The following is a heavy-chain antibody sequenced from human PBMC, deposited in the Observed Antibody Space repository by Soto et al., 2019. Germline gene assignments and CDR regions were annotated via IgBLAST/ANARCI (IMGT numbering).Heavy chain of an antibody. CDR3: AKGPDYGDYYFDY. Sequence: QVQLVESGGGVVQPGRSLRLSCAASGFTFSSYGMHWVRQAPGKGLEWVAVISYDGSNKYYADSVKGRFTISRDNSKNTPYLQMNSLRAEDTAVYYCAKGPDYGDYYFDYWGQGTLVTVSS. CDR2: ISYDGSNK. J-gene: IGHJ4*02. V-gene: IGHV3-30*18. D-gene: IGHD4-17*01. CDR1: GFTFSSYG.